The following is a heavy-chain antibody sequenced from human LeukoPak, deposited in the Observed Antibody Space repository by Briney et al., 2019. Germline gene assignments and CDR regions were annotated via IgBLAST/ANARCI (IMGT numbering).Heavy chain of an antibody. CDR3: ARAHYYYYMDV. CDR2: INSDGSST. CDR1: GFTFSSYW. V-gene: IGHV3-74*01. J-gene: IGHJ6*03. Sequence: PGGSLRLSCAASGFTFSSYWMHWVRQAPRKGLVWVSRINSDGSSTSYADSVKDRFTISRDNAKNTLYLQMNSLRAEDTAVYYCARAHYYYYMDVWGKGTTVTVSS.